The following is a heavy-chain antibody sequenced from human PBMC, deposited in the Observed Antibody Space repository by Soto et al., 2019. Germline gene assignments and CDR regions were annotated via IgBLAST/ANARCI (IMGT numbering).Heavy chain of an antibody. CDR2: ISGSDGST. CDR1: GSIFSSYA. D-gene: IGHD3-22*01. Sequence: GGSLRLSCAASGSIFSSYAMSWVRQAPGKGLEWVSAISGSDGSTYYADSVKGRFTISRDNSRNTLYLQMNSLRAEDTAVYYCAKDGVAHIPLYTSGSSYDHWGQGTLVTVSS. CDR3: AKDGVAHIPLYTSGSSYDH. J-gene: IGHJ4*02. V-gene: IGHV3-23*01.